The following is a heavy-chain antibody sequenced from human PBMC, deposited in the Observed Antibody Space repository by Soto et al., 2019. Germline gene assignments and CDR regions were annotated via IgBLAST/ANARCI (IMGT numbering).Heavy chain of an antibody. D-gene: IGHD2-15*01. CDR1: GYTFIDYY. CDR2: INPSSGGT. CDR3: ARDLGYYWPAAYCYALSGLDV. Sequence: QVQLVQSGAEVKKPGASVKVSCTASGYTFIDYYMHWVRQAPGQGLEWMGWINPSSGGTHYAQKFQGRVAMTRDTSISIVYMELSTLKSHDTAMYYRARDLGYYWPAAYCYALSGLDVCGQGTRVTVSS. J-gene: IGHJ6*02. V-gene: IGHV1-2*02.